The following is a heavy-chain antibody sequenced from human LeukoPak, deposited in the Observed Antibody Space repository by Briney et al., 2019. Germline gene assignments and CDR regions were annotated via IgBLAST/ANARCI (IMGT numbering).Heavy chain of an antibody. J-gene: IGHJ4*02. CDR2: ISAYNGNT. V-gene: IGHV1-18*01. CDR3: ARSPYYGGNWAADY. D-gene: IGHD4-23*01. CDR1: GYTFTSYG. Sequence: ASVKVSCKASGYTFTSYGISWVRQAPRQGLEWMGWISAYNGNTNYAQKLQGRVTMTTDTSTSTAYMELRSLRSDDTAVYYCARSPYYGGNWAADYWGQGTLVTVSS.